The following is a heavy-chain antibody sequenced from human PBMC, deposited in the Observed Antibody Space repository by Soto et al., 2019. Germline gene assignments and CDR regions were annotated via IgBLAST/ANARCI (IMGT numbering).Heavy chain of an antibody. CDR2: MNPYNGNA. D-gene: IGHD1-1*01. CDR3: ASRKERSGPHYFDS. Sequence: ASVKVSCKASGYTFITYDINWVRQAPGQGLEWMGWMNPYNGNAGYAQKFQGRDTMTRNTSISTAYMELTSLKSNDTAVYFCASRKERSGPHYFDSWGQGTLVTVSS. V-gene: IGHV1-8*01. J-gene: IGHJ4*02. CDR1: GYTFITYD.